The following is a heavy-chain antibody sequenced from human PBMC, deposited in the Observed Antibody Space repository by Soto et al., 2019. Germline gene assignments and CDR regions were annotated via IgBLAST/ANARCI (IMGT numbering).Heavy chain of an antibody. CDR3: ASSRGGYSYGYVDY. Sequence: GGSLRLSCAASGFTFSSYAMHWVRQAPGKGLEWVAVISYDGSNKYYADSVKGRFTISRDNSKNTLLLQMSSLRAEDTAGYYGASSRGGYSYGYVDYWGQGTLVTVSS. V-gene: IGHV3-30-3*01. CDR2: ISYDGSNK. CDR1: GFTFSSYA. J-gene: IGHJ4*02. D-gene: IGHD5-18*01.